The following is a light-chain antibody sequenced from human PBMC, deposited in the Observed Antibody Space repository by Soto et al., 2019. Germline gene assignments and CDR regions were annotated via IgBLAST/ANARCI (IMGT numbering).Light chain of an antibody. J-gene: IGKJ1*01. CDR1: QGLRND. CDR3: LQHNSYPRT. CDR2: AVS. Sequence: DIQMTQSPSSLSASVGDRVTITCRARQGLRNDLVWYQQKPGKAPKCLIYAVSNLQSGVPSRFSGSGAGTEFTLTISSLQPEDCATYYCLQHNSYPRTFGQGTKVEIK. V-gene: IGKV1-17*01.